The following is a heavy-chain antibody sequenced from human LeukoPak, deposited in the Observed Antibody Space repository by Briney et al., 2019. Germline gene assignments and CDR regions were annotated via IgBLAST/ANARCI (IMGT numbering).Heavy chain of an antibody. CDR2: IKQDGSEK. Sequence: PGGSLRLSCAASGFTFSSYSMSWVRQAPGKGLEWVANIKQDGSEKYYVDSVKGRFTISRDNAKNSLYLQMNSLRAEDTAVYYCARDLYYDSDWGQGTLVTVSS. CDR1: GFTFSSYS. D-gene: IGHD3-22*01. V-gene: IGHV3-7*01. J-gene: IGHJ4*02. CDR3: ARDLYYDSD.